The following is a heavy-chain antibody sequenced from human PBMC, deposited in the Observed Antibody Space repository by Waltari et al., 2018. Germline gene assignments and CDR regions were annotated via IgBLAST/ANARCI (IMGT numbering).Heavy chain of an antibody. CDR3: ARVGRTAMVDY. CDR1: GGSISSYY. V-gene: IGHV4-59*01. J-gene: IGHJ4*02. CDR2: IYYSGST. Sequence: QVQLQESGPGRVKPSETLSRTCTVSGGSISSYYWSWIRKPRGKGLEWIGYIYYSGSTNYNPSLLSRVTLSVDTSKNQSHLKLSAVTAADTAVYYCARVGRTAMVDYWGQGTLVTVSS. D-gene: IGHD5-18*01.